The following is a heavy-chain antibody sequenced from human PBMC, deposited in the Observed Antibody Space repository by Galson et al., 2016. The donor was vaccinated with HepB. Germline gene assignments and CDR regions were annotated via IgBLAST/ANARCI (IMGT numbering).Heavy chain of an antibody. CDR3: VRIGYCINSRYFGRGGFDP. CDR2: VFYSGST. CDR1: GGSVSSASYY. Sequence: LSLTCTVSGGSVSSASYYWGWIRQPPGKALEWIGSVFYSGSTYYNPSLKNRLTISVDTSRDQFSLKLTSVTAADTAVYYCVRIGYCINSRYFGRGGFDPWGQGTLVTVSS. D-gene: IGHD2-15*01. J-gene: IGHJ5*02. V-gene: IGHV4-39*01.